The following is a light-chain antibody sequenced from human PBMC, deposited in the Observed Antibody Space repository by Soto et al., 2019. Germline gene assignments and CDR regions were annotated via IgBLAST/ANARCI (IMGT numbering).Light chain of an antibody. CDR2: GAS. V-gene: IGKV3-20*01. J-gene: IGKJ4*01. Sequence: EIVLTQSPGTLSLSPGERATLSCRASQSVSSSYLAWYQQKPGQAPRQLIYGASSRATGIPDRFSGSGSGTDFTLTITRLEPEDFAVYYCQHYRTSFGGGTRVEL. CDR3: QHYRTS. CDR1: QSVSSSY.